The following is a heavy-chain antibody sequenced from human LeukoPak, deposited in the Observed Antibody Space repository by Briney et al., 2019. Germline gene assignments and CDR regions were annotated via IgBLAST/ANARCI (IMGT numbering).Heavy chain of an antibody. Sequence: GGSLRLSCAASGFIFGGYAMHWVRQAPGKGLQWLAVISYDGGKTYYADSVEGRFTISRDNSKSTVYLEINGLRSEDTAIYYCARGFNDFWSGSQLEYWGQGTLVTVSS. J-gene: IGHJ4*02. CDR2: ISYDGGKT. D-gene: IGHD3-3*01. V-gene: IGHV3-30-3*01. CDR3: ARGFNDFWSGSQLEY. CDR1: GFIFGGYA.